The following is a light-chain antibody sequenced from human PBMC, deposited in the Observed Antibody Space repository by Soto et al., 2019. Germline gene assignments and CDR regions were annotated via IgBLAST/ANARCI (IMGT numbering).Light chain of an antibody. Sequence: QSVLTQPPSASGTPGQRVTISCSGSNSNIGRNAVNWYQQLPGTAPRLLISSGNRRPSGVPDRFSASKSGTSASLAISGLQSDDEADYYCAAWDDSLIGIWVFGGGTKVTVL. CDR3: AAWDDSLIGIWV. CDR2: SGN. V-gene: IGLV1-44*01. J-gene: IGLJ3*02. CDR1: NSNIGRNA.